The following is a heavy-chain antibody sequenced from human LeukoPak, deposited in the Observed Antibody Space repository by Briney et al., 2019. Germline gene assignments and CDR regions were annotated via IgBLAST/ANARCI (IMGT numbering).Heavy chain of an antibody. D-gene: IGHD3-22*01. Sequence: ASVKVSCKASGGTFSSYAISWVRQAPGQGLEWMGGIIPIFGTANYAQKFQGRVTITADKSTSTAYMELSSLRSEDTAVYYCAREAYDSSGSYREWGQGTLVTVSS. CDR2: IIPIFGTA. CDR1: GGTFSSYA. V-gene: IGHV1-69*06. J-gene: IGHJ4*02. CDR3: AREAYDSSGSYRE.